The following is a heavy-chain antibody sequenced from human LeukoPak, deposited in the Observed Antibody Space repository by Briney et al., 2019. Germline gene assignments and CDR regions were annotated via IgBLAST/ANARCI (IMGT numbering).Heavy chain of an antibody. CDR1: GFTFNRYN. Sequence: GGSLRLSCVVSGFTFNRYNINWVRQAPGKGLEWLSYISSSSNSIYYADSVRGRFTISRDKSKNTVYLQMNSLRADDTAVYYCAREVGGGNSNWFDPWGQGTLVTVPS. CDR2: ISSSSNSI. J-gene: IGHJ5*02. D-gene: IGHD4-23*01. V-gene: IGHV3-48*01. CDR3: AREVGGGNSNWFDP.